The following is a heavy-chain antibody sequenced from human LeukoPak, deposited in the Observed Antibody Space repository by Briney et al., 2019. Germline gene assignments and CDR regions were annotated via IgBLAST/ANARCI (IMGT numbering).Heavy chain of an antibody. D-gene: IGHD3-10*01. CDR2: IYYSGST. J-gene: IGHJ6*02. V-gene: IGHV4-30-4*01. CDR1: GGSISSGDYY. CDR3: ARTSLRAGNGMDV. Sequence: TTSETLSLTCTVSGGSISSGDYYWSWIRRPPGKGLEWIGYIYYSGSTYYNPSLKSRVTISVDTSKNQFSLKLSSVTAADTAVYYCARTSLRAGNGMDVWGQGTTVTVSS.